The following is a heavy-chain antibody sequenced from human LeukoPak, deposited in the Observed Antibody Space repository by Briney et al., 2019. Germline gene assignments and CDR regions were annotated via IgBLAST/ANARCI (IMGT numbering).Heavy chain of an antibody. Sequence: PGGSLRLSCAASGFIFSSYGMHWVRQAPGKGLEWVAVIWYDGSNKYYADSVKGRFTISRDNAKNSLYLQMNSLRAEDTAVYYCACCSGGSCYSGVYFDYWGQGTLVTVSS. CDR3: ACCSGGSCYSGVYFDY. CDR2: IWYDGSNK. V-gene: IGHV3-33*03. CDR1: GFIFSSYG. D-gene: IGHD2-15*01. J-gene: IGHJ4*02.